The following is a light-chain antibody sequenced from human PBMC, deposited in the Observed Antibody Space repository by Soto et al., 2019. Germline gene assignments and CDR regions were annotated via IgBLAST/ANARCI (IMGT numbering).Light chain of an antibody. J-gene: IGLJ1*01. V-gene: IGLV2-14*01. CDR1: NSDVGGYNS. CDR2: DVT. CDR3: SALTSSITYV. Sequence: QSVLTQPASVSGSPGQSITISCTGSNSDVGGYNSVSWYRQDPGKAPKLMIYDVTNRPSGVSNRFSNSKSGNTASLTIFGPQAEDEADYYCSALTSSITYVFGTGTKVTV.